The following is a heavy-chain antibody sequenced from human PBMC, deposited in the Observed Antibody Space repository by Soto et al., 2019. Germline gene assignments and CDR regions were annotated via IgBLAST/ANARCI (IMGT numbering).Heavy chain of an antibody. Sequence: PGGSLRLSCAATGFTFSSYAMHWVRQAPGKGLEYVSAISSNGGSTYYANSVKGRFTISRDNSKNTLYLQMGSLRAEDMAVYYCARTITFGGVIVPPDYWGQGTLVTVSS. D-gene: IGHD3-16*02. CDR2: ISSNGGST. V-gene: IGHV3-64*01. CDR3: ARTITFGGVIVPPDY. CDR1: GFTFSSYA. J-gene: IGHJ4*02.